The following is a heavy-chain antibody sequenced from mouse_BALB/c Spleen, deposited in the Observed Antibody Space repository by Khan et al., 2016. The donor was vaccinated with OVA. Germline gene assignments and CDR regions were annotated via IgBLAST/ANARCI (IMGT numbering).Heavy chain of an antibody. CDR3: ARPAYDGYYDY. D-gene: IGHD2-3*01. CDR1: GYTFTDYA. CDR2: ISTYSGNT. V-gene: IGHV1S137*01. Sequence: QVRLQQSGPELVGPGVSVKISCKGSGYTFTDYAMYWVKQSHAKSLEWIGLISTYSGNTNYNQTFKGKATMTVDKYSSTAYMELARLTSEDSAIYYGARPAYDGYYDYWGQGTTLTVSS. J-gene: IGHJ2*01.